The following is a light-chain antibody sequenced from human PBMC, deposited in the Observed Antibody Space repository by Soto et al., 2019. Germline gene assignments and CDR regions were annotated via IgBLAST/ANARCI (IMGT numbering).Light chain of an antibody. CDR2: GAS. V-gene: IGKV3-20*01. J-gene: IGKJ4*02. Sequence: VLTHSPATLSLCPGEVATLSCRASQTVSSSYLVWYQRKPGQAPRLLISGASSRADGFPARFIGRGSGKVIPPTSSRLEAEDGAVYCRQYNNWPRPTFGGGTKVDIK. CDR1: QTVSSSY. CDR3: QYNNWPRPT.